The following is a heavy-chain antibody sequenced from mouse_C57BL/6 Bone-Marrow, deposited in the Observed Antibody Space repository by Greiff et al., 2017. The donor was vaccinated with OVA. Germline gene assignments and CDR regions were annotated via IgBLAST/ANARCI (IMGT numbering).Heavy chain of an antibody. CDR3: ARRGYYGSSFHAMDY. V-gene: IGHV1-85*01. D-gene: IGHD1-1*01. CDR2: IYPRDGST. CDR1: GYTFTSYD. J-gene: IGHJ4*01. Sequence: QVQLQQSGPELVKPGASVKLSCKASGYTFTSYDINWVKQRPGQGLEWIGWIYPRDGSTKYNEKFKGKATLTVDTSSSTAYMELHSLTSEDSAVYFCARRGYYGSSFHAMDYWGQGTSVTVSS.